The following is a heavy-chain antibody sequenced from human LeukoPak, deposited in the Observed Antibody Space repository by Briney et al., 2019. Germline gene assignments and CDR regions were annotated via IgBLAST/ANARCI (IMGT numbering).Heavy chain of an antibody. V-gene: IGHV4-39*01. CDR2: IYYSGST. J-gene: IGHJ4*02. CDR1: GGSISSSSYY. Sequence: SETLSLTCTVSGGSISSSSYYWGWIRQPPGKGLEWIGSIYYSGSTYYNPSLKSRVTISVDTSKNQFSLKLTSVTAADTALYFCARQDGPESRLDFWGQGILITVSS. CDR3: ARQDGPESRLDF. D-gene: IGHD6-13*01.